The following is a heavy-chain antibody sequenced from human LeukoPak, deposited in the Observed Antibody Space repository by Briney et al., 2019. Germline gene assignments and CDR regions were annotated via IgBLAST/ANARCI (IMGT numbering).Heavy chain of an antibody. CDR3: AKGSSTSVYYYYMDV. CDR2: ISGSGGST. J-gene: IGHJ6*03. CDR1: GFTFSSYW. V-gene: IGHV3-23*01. Sequence: GGSLRLSCAASGFTFSSYWMSWVRQSPGKGPEWVSVISGSGGSTNYADSVKGRFTISRDNSKNTLYLQMSSLGAEDTAVYYCAKGSSTSVYYYYMDVWGKGTTVTIPS. D-gene: IGHD2-2*01.